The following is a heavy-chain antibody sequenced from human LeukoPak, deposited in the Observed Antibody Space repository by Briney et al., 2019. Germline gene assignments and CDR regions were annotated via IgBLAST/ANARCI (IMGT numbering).Heavy chain of an antibody. CDR1: GGSISSSSYY. J-gene: IGHJ3*02. Sequence: MSSETLSLTCTVSGGSISSSSYYWGWIRQPPGKGLEWIGSIYYSGSTYYNPSLKSRVTISVDTSKNQFSLKLSSVTAADTAVYYCAPGGSGSLKAFDIWGQGTMVTVSS. CDR3: APGGSGSLKAFDI. CDR2: IYYSGST. V-gene: IGHV4-39*01. D-gene: IGHD1-26*01.